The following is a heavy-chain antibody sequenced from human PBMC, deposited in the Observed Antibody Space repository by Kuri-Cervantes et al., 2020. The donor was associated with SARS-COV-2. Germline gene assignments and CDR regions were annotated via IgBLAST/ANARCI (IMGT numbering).Heavy chain of an antibody. CDR3: ARIPGYSSGWLAFDI. V-gene: IGHV3-7*04. CDR1: GFTFSSYW. D-gene: IGHD6-19*01. J-gene: IGHJ3*02. Sequence: GGSLRLSCAASGFTFSSYWMSWVRQAPGKGLEWVANIKQDGSEKYYVDSVKGRFTISRDNAKNSLYLQMNSLRAEDTAVYYCARIPGYSSGWLAFDIWGQRTMVTVSS. CDR2: IKQDGSEK.